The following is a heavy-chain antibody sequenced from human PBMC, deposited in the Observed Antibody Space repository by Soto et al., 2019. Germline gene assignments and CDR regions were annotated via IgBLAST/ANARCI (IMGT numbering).Heavy chain of an antibody. Sequence: QPQLQESGPGLVKPSETLSLTCTVSGGSISTSSYYWGWIRRPPGKGLEWIGSIYYSGSTYYIPSLKSRATIPVDTSKNQFSLKLSSVTAADSAVYYCARDYDSSGDFWGQGTLVTVSS. V-gene: IGHV4-39*01. CDR3: ARDYDSSGDF. J-gene: IGHJ4*02. D-gene: IGHD3-22*01. CDR2: IYYSGST. CDR1: GGSISTSSYY.